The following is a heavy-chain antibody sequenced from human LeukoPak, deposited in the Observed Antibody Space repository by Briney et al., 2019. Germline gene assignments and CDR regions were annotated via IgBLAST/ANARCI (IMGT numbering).Heavy chain of an antibody. J-gene: IGHJ3*02. D-gene: IGHD5-18*01. Sequence: GGSLRLSCAASGFTVSSNYMSWVRQTPGKGLEWVSVIYSGGSTYYADSVKGRFTISRDNSKNTLYLQMNSLRAEDTAVYYCARPGYSYGYHAVDIWGQGTMVTVSS. CDR1: GFTVSSNY. CDR3: ARPGYSYGYHAVDI. V-gene: IGHV3-66*01. CDR2: IYSGGST.